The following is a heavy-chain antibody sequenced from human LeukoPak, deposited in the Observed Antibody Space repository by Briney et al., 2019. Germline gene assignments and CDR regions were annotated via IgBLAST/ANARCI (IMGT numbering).Heavy chain of an antibody. CDR1: GYSISSGYY. Sequence: SETLSLTCTVSGYSISSGYYGGWIRQPPGKGLEGMGRIYHSGSTYYNPSLKSRVTISVDTSKNQFSLKLSSVTAADTAVYYCARDTLYYYGSEGYWGQGTLVTVSS. J-gene: IGHJ4*02. CDR3: ARDTLYYYGSEGY. CDR2: IYHSGST. D-gene: IGHD3-10*01. V-gene: IGHV4-38-2*02.